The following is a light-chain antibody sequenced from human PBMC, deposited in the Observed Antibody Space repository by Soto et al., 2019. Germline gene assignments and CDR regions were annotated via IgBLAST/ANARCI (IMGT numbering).Light chain of an antibody. CDR3: QQYNSYWT. CDR2: DAS. CDR1: QSISSW. V-gene: IGKV1-5*01. Sequence: DIQMTHSPSTLSPSVGDRVTITCRASQSISSWLAWYQQKPGKAPKLLIYDASSLESGVPSRFSGSGSGTEFTLTISSLQPDDFATYYCQQYNSYWTFGQGTKVDIK. J-gene: IGKJ1*01.